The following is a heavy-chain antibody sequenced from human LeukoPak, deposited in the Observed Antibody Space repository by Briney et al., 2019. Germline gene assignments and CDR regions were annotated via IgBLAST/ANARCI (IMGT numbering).Heavy chain of an antibody. CDR3: ARVKYYFDY. J-gene: IGHJ4*02. Sequence: ETLSLTCAVYGGSFSGYYWSWIRQPPGKGLEWIGEINHSGSTNYNPSLKSRVTISVDTSKNQFSPKLSSVTAADTAVYYCARVKYYFDYWGQGTLVTVSS. CDR1: GGSFSGYY. V-gene: IGHV4-34*01. CDR2: INHSGST.